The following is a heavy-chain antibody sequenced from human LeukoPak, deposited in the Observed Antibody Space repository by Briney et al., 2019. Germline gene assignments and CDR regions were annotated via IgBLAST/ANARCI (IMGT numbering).Heavy chain of an antibody. D-gene: IGHD3-10*01. CDR2: IYYSGST. V-gene: IGHV4-39*03. J-gene: IGHJ4*02. CDR1: GGSISSSSYY. Sequence: SETLSLTCTVSGGSISSSSYYWGWIRQPPGKGLEWIGSIYYSGSTNYNPSLKSRVTISVDTSKNQFSLKLSSVTAADTAVYYCVRGLWFGESSPNPYYFDYWGQGTLVTVSS. CDR3: VRGLWFGESSPNPYYFDY.